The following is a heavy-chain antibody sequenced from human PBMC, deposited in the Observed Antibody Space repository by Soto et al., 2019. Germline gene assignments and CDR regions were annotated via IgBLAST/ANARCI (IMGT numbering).Heavy chain of an antibody. V-gene: IGHV3-7*01. J-gene: IGHJ4*02. CDR1: GFTFSSYW. Sequence: PGGSLRLSCAASGFTFSSYWMSWVRQAPGKGLEWVANIKQDGSEKYYVDSVKGRFTISRDNAKNSLYLQMNSLRAEDTAVYYCARVQFVWFGEFSSLYYFDYWGQGTLVTVSS. CDR2: IKQDGSEK. CDR3: ARVQFVWFGEFSSLYYFDY. D-gene: IGHD3-10*01.